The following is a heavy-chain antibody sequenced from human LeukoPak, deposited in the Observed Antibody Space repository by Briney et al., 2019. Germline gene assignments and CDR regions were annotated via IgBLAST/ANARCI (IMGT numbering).Heavy chain of an antibody. CDR1: GFTFSSYA. CDR2: ISYDGSNK. D-gene: IGHD4-17*01. Sequence: GGSLRLSCAASGFTFSSYAMHWVRQAPGKGLEWVAVISYDGSNKYYADSVKGRFTISRDNSKNTLYLQMNSLRAEDTAVYYCARNGDYPYYYYYMDVWGKGTTVTVSS. J-gene: IGHJ6*03. V-gene: IGHV3-30-3*01. CDR3: ARNGDYPYYYYYMDV.